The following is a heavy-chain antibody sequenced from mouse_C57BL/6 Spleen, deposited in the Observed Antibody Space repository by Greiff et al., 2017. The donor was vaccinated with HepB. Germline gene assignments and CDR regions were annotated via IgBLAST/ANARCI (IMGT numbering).Heavy chain of an antibody. D-gene: IGHD1-1*01. CDR1: GYTFTSYW. Sequence: QVQLQQSGAELVKPGDSVKLSCKASGYTFTSYWMQWVKQRPGQGLEWIGEIDPSDSYTNYNQKFKGKATLTVDTSSSTAYMQLSSLTSEDSAVYYCARDHYGSSYGFDYWGQGTTLTVSS. J-gene: IGHJ2*01. CDR3: ARDHYGSSYGFDY. CDR2: IDPSDSYT. V-gene: IGHV1-50*01.